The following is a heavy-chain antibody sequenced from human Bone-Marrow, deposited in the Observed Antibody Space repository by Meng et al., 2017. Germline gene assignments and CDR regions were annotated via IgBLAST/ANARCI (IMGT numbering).Heavy chain of an antibody. Sequence: SETLSLTCAVSGGSVSSGSYYWSWIRQPPGKGLEWIGYIYYSGSTNYNPSLKSRVTISVDTSKNQFSLKLSSVTAADTAVYYCARESGSYFRVDYWGQGTLVTVSS. D-gene: IGHD1-26*01. CDR3: ARESGSYFRVDY. CDR1: GGSVSSGSYY. J-gene: IGHJ4*02. CDR2: IYYSGST. V-gene: IGHV4-61*01.